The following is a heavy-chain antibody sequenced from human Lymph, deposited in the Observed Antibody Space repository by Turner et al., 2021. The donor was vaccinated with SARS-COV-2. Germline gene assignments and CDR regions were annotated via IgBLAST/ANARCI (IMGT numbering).Heavy chain of an antibody. CDR3: ATRRVGSEWEVLFTQTFDI. D-gene: IGHD1-26*01. Sequence: QVQLVQSAAEVTTPCSSLKVSCKASSGTFSSHATSWVLQAPGQGLEWMGGIIPIFGKENHAQRFQGRVTITADESTSTAYMELSSLRSEDTAVYDSATRRVGSEWEVLFTQTFDIWGQGTMVIVSS. V-gene: IGHV1-69*01. CDR1: SGTFSSHA. CDR2: IIPIFGKE. J-gene: IGHJ3*02.